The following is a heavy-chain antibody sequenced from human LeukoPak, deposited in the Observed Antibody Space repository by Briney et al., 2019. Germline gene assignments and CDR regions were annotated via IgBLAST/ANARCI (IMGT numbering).Heavy chain of an antibody. D-gene: IGHD3-10*02. J-gene: IGHJ4*02. CDR1: GFTFSSYS. CDR2: ISSSSSYI. CDR3: ARGTMFLYYFDY. V-gene: IGHV3-21*01. Sequence: GGSLRLSCGVSGFTFSSYSMCWVRQAPGKGLEWVSFISSSSSYIYYADSVKGRFTISRDNAKNSLYLQMNSLRAEDTAVYYCARGTMFLYYFDYWGQGTLVTVSS.